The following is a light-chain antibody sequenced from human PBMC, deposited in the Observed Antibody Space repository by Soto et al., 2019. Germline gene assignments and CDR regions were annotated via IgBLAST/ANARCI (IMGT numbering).Light chain of an antibody. CDR2: VAS. CDR1: QSVSRSY. CDR3: QQYSSSPYT. V-gene: IGKV3-20*01. J-gene: IGKJ2*01. Sequence: EVVLTQSPGTLSLSPGERATLSCRASQSVSRSYLAWYQQKPGQAPRLLIYVASSRATGIPDRFSGSGSGTDFTRTISRLEPEDFAMYYCQQYSSSPYTFGQGTKLEIK.